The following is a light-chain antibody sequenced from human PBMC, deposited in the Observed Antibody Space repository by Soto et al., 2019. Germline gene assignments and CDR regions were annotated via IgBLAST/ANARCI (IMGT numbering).Light chain of an antibody. CDR3: QQYNSYPLT. J-gene: IGKJ4*01. CDR2: RAS. CDR1: QSISSW. V-gene: IGKV1-5*03. Sequence: DIQMTQSPSTLSASVGDRVTITCRASQSISSWLAWDQLKPGKAPKLLIYRASTLQSGVPSRFGGSGSGTEFTLTISSLQPDDFAAYYCQQYNSYPLTFGGGTNVEIK.